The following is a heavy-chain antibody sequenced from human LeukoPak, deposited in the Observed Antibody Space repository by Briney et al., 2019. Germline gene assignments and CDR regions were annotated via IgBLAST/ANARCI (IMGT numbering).Heavy chain of an antibody. CDR3: ARGRNGRYHLYYYYYYMDV. J-gene: IGHJ6*03. CDR1: GGSFSGYY. CDR2: INHSGST. V-gene: IGHV4-34*01. D-gene: IGHD1-14*01. Sequence: PSETLSLTCAVYGGSFSGYYWSWIRQPPGKGLEWIGEINHSGSTNYNPSLKSRVTISVDTSKNQFSLKLSSVTAADTAVYYCARGRNGRYHLYYYYYYMDVWGKGTTVTVSS.